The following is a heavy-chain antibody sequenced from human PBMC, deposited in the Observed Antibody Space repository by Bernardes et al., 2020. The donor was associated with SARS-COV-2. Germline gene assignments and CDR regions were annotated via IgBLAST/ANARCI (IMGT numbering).Heavy chain of an antibody. J-gene: IGHJ3*02. CDR1: GFTFSSYA. CDR3: ARDRLRYNWNVDAFDI. D-gene: IGHD1-1*01. CDR2: ISSNGGST. V-gene: IGHV3-64*01. Sequence: LGLSSAASGFTFSSYAMHWVRHAPGKGLEYVSAISSNGGSTYYANSVKGRFTISRDNSKNTLYLQMGSLRAEDMAVYYCARDRLRYNWNVDAFDIWGQGTMVTVSS.